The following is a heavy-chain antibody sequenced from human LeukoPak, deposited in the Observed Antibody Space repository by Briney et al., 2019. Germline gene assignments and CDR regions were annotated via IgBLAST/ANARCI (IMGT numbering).Heavy chain of an antibody. J-gene: IGHJ5*02. Sequence: SETLSLTCTLSGGSIRSYYWSWIRQPPGKGLEWIGYIYYSGVTKYNPSLESRVTISVDTSKNQFSLKMTSMTAADTAVYYCARTITIFGVGIGPPNWFDPWGQGTLVTVSS. CDR1: GGSIRSYY. CDR2: IYYSGVT. CDR3: ARTITIFGVGIGPPNWFDP. V-gene: IGHV4-59*01. D-gene: IGHD3-3*01.